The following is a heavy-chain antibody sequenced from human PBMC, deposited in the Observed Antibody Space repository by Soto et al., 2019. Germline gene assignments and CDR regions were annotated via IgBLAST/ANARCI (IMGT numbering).Heavy chain of an antibody. J-gene: IGHJ6*02. V-gene: IGHV3-30*18. CDR2: ISYDGSNK. CDR1: GFPFSGYG. Sequence: QVQLVESGGGVVQPGRSLGLSCAVSGFPFSGYGMHWARQAPGQGLEWVAVISYDGSNKYYADSVKGRFTISRYNYKDTLYLQMNSLRPDDTAVYYCAKDLVYGINFYYYGMDVWGQGTTVTVSS. D-gene: IGHD1-20*01. CDR3: AKDLVYGINFYYYGMDV.